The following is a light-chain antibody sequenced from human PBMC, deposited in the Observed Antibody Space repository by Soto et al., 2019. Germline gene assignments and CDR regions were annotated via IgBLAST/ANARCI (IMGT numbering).Light chain of an antibody. CDR3: QQYYSIPLT. Sequence: DIVMTQSPDSLAVSLGERATINCKSSQSVLYSSNNKNYLAWYQQKPGQPPKLLIYWASTREFGVPDRFSGSGSGTDFTLTISSLQADDVAVYYCQQYYSIPLTFGGGTKVEIK. J-gene: IGKJ4*01. CDR2: WAS. CDR1: QSVLYSSNNKNY. V-gene: IGKV4-1*01.